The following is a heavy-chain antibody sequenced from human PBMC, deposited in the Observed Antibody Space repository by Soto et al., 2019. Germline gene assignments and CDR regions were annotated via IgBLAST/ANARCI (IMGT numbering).Heavy chain of an antibody. CDR3: ARASGYDLGYYYYGMDV. J-gene: IGHJ6*02. D-gene: IGHD5-12*01. V-gene: IGHV4-61*01. Sequence: PSETLSLTCTVSGGSVSSGSYYWSWIRQPPGKGLEWIGYTYYSGSINYNPSLKSRVTISVDTSKNQFSLKLSSVTAADTAVYYCARASGYDLGYYYYGMDVWGQGTTVTVSS. CDR2: TYYSGSI. CDR1: GGSVSSGSYY.